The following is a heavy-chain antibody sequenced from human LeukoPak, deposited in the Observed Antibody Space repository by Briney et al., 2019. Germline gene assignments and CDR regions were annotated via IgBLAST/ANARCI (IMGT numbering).Heavy chain of an antibody. J-gene: IGHJ4*02. CDR3: ARERRYCSGGSYYFDY. D-gene: IGHD2-15*01. CDR2: INPNSGGT. Sequence: ASVKVSCKASGYTFTGYYMHWVRQAPGQGLEWMGWINPNSGGTNYAQKFQGWVTMTRDTSISTAYMELSRLRSDDTAVYYCARERRYCSGGSYYFDYWGQGTLVTVSS. V-gene: IGHV1-2*04. CDR1: GYTFTGYY.